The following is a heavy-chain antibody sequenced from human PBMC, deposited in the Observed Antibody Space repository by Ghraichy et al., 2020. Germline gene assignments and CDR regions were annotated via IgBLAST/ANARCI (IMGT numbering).Heavy chain of an antibody. CDR3: ARASTVVRFYFYAGMDV. J-gene: IGHJ6*02. Sequence: GGSLRLSCVGSGFTFSDYNMNWVRQSPGKGLEWVSYITTSSRTIFYADSVKGRFTISRDNAQNSPYLQMNSLRDEDTAVYYCARASTVVRFYFYAGMDVWGQGTTVTVSS. CDR1: GFTFSDYN. D-gene: IGHD4-23*01. CDR2: ITTSSRTI. V-gene: IGHV3-48*02.